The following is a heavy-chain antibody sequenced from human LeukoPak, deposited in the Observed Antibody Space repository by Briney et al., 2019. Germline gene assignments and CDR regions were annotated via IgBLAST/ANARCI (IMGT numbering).Heavy chain of an antibody. V-gene: IGHV3-21*01. CDR2: ISSSSSYI. J-gene: IGHJ4*02. CDR3: AKDGIAASGWYADY. CDR1: GFTFSSST. Sequence: GGSLRLSCAASGFTFSSSTMNWVRQAPGKGLEWVSSISSSSSYIYYADSVKGRFTISRDNSKNTLYLQMNSLRAEDTAVYYCAKDGIAASGWYADYWGQGTLVTVSS. D-gene: IGHD6-19*01.